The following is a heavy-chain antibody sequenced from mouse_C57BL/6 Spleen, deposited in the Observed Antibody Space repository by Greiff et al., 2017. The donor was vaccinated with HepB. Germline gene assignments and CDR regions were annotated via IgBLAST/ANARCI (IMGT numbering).Heavy chain of an antibody. CDR1: GYTFTSYW. D-gene: IGHD1-1*01. J-gene: IGHJ4*01. V-gene: IGHV1-55*01. CDR2: IYPGSGST. Sequence: QVQLQQSGAELVKPGASVKMSCKASGYTFTSYWITWVKQRPGQGLEWIGDIYPGSGSTNYNEKFKSKATLTVDTSSSTAYMQLSSLTSEDSAVYYCARKGIYYYGSSYAMDYWGQGTSVTVSS. CDR3: ARKGIYYYGSSYAMDY.